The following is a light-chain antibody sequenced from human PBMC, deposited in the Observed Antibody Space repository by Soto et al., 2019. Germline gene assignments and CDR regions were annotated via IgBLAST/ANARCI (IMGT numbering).Light chain of an antibody. CDR2: GAS. Sequence: VLTQSPGTLSLSPGESATLSCRASQTVSITYLTWYQKKPGQAPRLXXFGASKRATGIPDRFSGSGSGRDFTLTISGLETEDFAAYYCQQYGSSPLISFGQGTRLEIK. V-gene: IGKV3-20*01. J-gene: IGKJ5*01. CDR1: QTVSITY. CDR3: QQYGSSPLIS.